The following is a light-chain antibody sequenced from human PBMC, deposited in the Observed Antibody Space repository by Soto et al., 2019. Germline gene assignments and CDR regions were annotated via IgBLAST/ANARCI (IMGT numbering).Light chain of an antibody. V-gene: IGKV1D-12*01. J-gene: IGKJ1*01. CDR2: AAS. CDR3: QQANSVPPM. Sequence: DIQMTQSPSSVSASVGDRVTITCRASQGISSWLAWYQQKPGKASKLLIYAASSLQSGVQSRFSGSAFGTDFTLAISRLRPEDFATYYCQQANSVPPMFGQGTKVEMK. CDR1: QGISSW.